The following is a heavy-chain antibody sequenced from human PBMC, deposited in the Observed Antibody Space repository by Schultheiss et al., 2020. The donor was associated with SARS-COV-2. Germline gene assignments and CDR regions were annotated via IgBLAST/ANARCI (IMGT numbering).Heavy chain of an antibody. CDR3: ARDGDVAMVSGALDI. J-gene: IGHJ3*02. Sequence: GGSLRLSCAASGFTFSSYAMSWVRQAPGKGLEWVAVISYDGSNKYYADSVKGRFTISRDNAKNSLYLQMNSLRAEDTAVYYCARDGDVAMVSGALDIWGQGTMVTVSS. V-gene: IGHV3-30*04. D-gene: IGHD5-18*01. CDR1: GFTFSSYA. CDR2: ISYDGSNK.